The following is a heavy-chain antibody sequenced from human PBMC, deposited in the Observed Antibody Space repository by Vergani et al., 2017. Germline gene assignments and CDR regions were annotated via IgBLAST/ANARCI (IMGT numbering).Heavy chain of an antibody. V-gene: IGHV1-2*04. J-gene: IGHJ4*02. CDR3: ARASDPTEGVAALFDY. D-gene: IGHD2-15*01. CDR1: GYTFTGYY. CDR2: INPNSGGT. Sequence: QVQLVQSGAEVKKPGASVKVSCKASGYTFTGYYMHWVRQAPGQGLEWMGWINPNSGGTNYAQKFQGWVTMTRDTSISTAYMELSRLRSDDTAVYYCARASDPTEGVAALFDYWGQGTLVTVSS.